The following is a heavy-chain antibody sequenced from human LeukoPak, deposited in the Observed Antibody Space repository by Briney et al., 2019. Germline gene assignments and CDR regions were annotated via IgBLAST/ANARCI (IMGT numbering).Heavy chain of an antibody. D-gene: IGHD3-10*01. Sequence: SVKVSCKASGGTFSSYAISWVRQAPGQGLEWMGGIIPIFGTANYAQKFQGRVTMTTDTSTSTAYMELRSLRSDDAAVYYCARDLYYYGSGSYSDAFDIWGQGTMVTVSS. V-gene: IGHV1-69*05. CDR1: GGTFSSYA. CDR3: ARDLYYYGSGSYSDAFDI. CDR2: IIPIFGTA. J-gene: IGHJ3*02.